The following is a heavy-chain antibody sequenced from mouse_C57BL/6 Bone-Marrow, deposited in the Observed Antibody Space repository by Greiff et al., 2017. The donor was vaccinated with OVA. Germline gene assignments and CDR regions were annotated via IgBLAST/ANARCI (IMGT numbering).Heavy chain of an antibody. CDR1: GYAFSSYW. Sequence: VQLQQSGAELVKPGASVKISCKASGYAFSSYWMNWVKQRPGKGLEWIGQIYPGDGDTNYNGKFKGKATLTADKSSSTAYMQLSSLTSEDSAVYFGARSEYYYGSSRYAMDNWGQGTSVTVSA. J-gene: IGHJ4*01. CDR2: IYPGDGDT. D-gene: IGHD1-1*01. CDR3: ARSEYYYGSSRYAMDN. V-gene: IGHV1-80*01.